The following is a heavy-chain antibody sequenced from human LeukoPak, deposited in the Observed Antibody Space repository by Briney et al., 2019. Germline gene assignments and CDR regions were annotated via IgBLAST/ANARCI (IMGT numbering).Heavy chain of an antibody. CDR3: ARDKGDYGGYYWFDP. V-gene: IGHV4-59*11. J-gene: IGHJ5*02. CDR2: IYYSGST. D-gene: IGHD4/OR15-4a*01. CDR1: GGSISSHY. Sequence: PSETLSLTCTVSGGSISSHYWRWIPQPPGRGLEWVGYIYYSGSTNYNPSIKSRVTISVDTSKNQFSLKLSSVTAADTAVYYCARDKGDYGGYYWFDPWGQGTLVTVSS.